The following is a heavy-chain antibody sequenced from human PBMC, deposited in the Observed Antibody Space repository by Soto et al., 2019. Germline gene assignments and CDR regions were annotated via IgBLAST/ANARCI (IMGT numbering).Heavy chain of an antibody. J-gene: IGHJ4*02. V-gene: IGHV3-23*03. CDR2: ILRDYTT. CDR1: GFTFRDYT. Sequence: EVQLLDSGGIVGQPGGSLTLSCAASGFTFRDYTMTWVRQATGKVLECISVILRDYTTYYTDSVRVRFTISRDKYKHTQYLDLHSLRAEAKAVDYYARRTHCYFGYWGQGDLVTVSP. CDR3: ARRTHCYFGY.